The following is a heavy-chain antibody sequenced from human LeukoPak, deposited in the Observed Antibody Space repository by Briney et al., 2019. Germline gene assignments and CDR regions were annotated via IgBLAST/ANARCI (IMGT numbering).Heavy chain of an antibody. Sequence: SETLSLTCAVYGGSFSGYYWSWIRQPPGKGLEWIGEINHSGSTNYNPSLKSRVTISVDTSKNQFSLKLSSVTAADTAVFYCARQLDGFGEFDYFDYWGQGTLVTVSS. V-gene: IGHV4-34*01. D-gene: IGHD3-10*01. CDR2: INHSGST. J-gene: IGHJ4*02. CDR3: ARQLDGFGEFDYFDY. CDR1: GGSFSGYY.